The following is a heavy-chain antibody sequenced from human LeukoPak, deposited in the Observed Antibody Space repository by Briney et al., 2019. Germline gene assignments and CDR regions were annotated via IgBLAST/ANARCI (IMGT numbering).Heavy chain of an antibody. J-gene: IGHJ4*02. CDR1: GFTFSNYW. Sequence: GGSLRLSCAASGFTFSNYWMHWVRQAPGQGLVWVTRIKADGSSTIYADSMKGRFTISRDNAKNTLYLQMNTLRAEDTAVYYCARTRETAGGSFDYWGQGTLVTVSS. CDR3: ARTRETAGGSFDY. CDR2: IKADGSST. D-gene: IGHD3-16*01. V-gene: IGHV3-74*01.